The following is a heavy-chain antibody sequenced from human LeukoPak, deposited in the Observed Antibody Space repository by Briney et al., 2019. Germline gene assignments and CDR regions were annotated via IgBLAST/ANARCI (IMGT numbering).Heavy chain of an antibody. V-gene: IGHV3-7*01. CDR1: GFTFSSYA. D-gene: IGHD1-26*01. J-gene: IGHJ3*02. CDR3: ARETGGAFDI. CDR2: IKQDGSEK. Sequence: GGSLRLSCAASGFTFSSYAMSWVRQAPGKGLEWVANIKQDGSEKYYVDSVKGRFTISRDNAKNSLYLQMNSLRAEDTAVYYCARETGGAFDIWGRGTMVTVSS.